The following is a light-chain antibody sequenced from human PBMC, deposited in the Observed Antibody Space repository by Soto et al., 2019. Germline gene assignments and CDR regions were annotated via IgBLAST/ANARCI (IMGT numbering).Light chain of an antibody. CDR2: DAS. CDR1: HSVSTF. Sequence: EIVLTQSPATLSLSPGQRATLSCRASHSVSTFLAWYQHKPGQAPRLLIYDASKRATGIPARFSGSGSGTDFTLTISSLEPEDFAIYYCQEGSNWPPPITFGQGTRLEIK. J-gene: IGKJ5*01. V-gene: IGKV3-11*01. CDR3: QEGSNWPPPIT.